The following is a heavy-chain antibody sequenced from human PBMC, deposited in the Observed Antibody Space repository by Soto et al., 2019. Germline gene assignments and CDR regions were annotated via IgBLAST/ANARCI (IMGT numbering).Heavy chain of an antibody. CDR3: ARMYSSGSGWFHP. CDR2: FYSSGSI. D-gene: IGHD3-22*01. V-gene: IGHV4-31*03. J-gene: IGHJ5*02. CDR1: GYSITAGGYY. Sequence: TLSLTCSVSGYSITAGGYYWSWIRQHPGKGLEWIGSFYSSGSIIYNPSLKSRVSISGDTSRNQFSMTLTSVTAADTALYYCARMYSSGSGWFHPWGQGTLVTVSS.